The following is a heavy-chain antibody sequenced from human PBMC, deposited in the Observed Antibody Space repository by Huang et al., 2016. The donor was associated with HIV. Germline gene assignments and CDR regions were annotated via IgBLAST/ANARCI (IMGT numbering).Heavy chain of an antibody. CDR1: GFSFRDFV. CDR2: VTGSGGAK. V-gene: IGHV3-23*04. Sequence: EVQLAESGGGFVRPGGSLRLSCAASGFSFRDFVMSWIRQPPGKGLEWVSTVTGSGGAKYYADSVKVRFTISRDNSKSTLYLEMTSLRVDDTAVYYCGPYDYRGQGTLVSVSS. J-gene: IGHJ4*02. CDR3: GPYDY.